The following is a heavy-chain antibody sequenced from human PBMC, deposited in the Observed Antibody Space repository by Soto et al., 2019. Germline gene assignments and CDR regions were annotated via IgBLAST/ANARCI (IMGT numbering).Heavy chain of an antibody. CDR1: GFPFSSYA. V-gene: IGHV3-23*01. D-gene: IGHD3-22*01. Sequence: GGSLRLSCAASGFPFSSYAMSWVRQAPGKGLEWVSAISGSGDTTYYADSVKGRFTISRDNSKNTLYLQMNSLRAEDTAVYYCAKDRRGYYYFDYWGQGTLVTVSS. CDR2: ISGSGDTT. CDR3: AKDRRGYYYFDY. J-gene: IGHJ4*02.